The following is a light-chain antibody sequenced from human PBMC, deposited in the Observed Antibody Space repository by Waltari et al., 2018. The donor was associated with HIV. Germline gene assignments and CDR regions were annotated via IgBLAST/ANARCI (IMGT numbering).Light chain of an antibody. J-gene: IGLJ1*01. CDR1: SSDVGTYNY. CDR2: DVS. Sequence: QSALTQPRSVSGSPGQSVTISCTGTSSDVGTYNYVSWYQQHPGKAPKLILYDVSKRPSVFPDRFSGSKSGNTASLTISGLRVEDEVDYYCCSYAGSSFYVFGTGTQVTVL. V-gene: IGLV2-11*01. CDR3: CSYAGSSFYV.